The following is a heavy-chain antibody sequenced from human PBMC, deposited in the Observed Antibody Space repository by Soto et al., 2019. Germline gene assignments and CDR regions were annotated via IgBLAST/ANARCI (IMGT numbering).Heavy chain of an antibody. V-gene: IGHV5-51*01. D-gene: IGHD1-1*01. Sequence: ESLKISFKGAGYTFASYGIGWVRQMPGKGLEWMGIIYPGDLDIRYSPSFQGQVTISADKSISTAYLQWSSLKASDTAMYYCARGNRYDYSDYWGQGTLVTVSS. CDR1: GYTFASYG. CDR3: ARGNRYDYSDY. J-gene: IGHJ4*02. CDR2: IYPGDLDI.